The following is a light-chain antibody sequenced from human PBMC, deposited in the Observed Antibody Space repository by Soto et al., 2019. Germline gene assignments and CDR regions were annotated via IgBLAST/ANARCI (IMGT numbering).Light chain of an antibody. CDR3: QQYNSYSQFT. Sequence: PSTLSASVGDRVTITCRASQSISSWLAWYQQKPGKAPKLLIYKASSLESGVPSRFSGSGSGTEFTLTISCLQPDDVATYYCQQYNSYSQFTFGPGTKVDI. V-gene: IGKV1-5*03. CDR1: QSISSW. CDR2: KAS. J-gene: IGKJ3*01.